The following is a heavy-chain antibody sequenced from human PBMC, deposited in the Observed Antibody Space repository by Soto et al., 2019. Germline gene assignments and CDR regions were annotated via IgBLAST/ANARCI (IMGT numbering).Heavy chain of an antibody. V-gene: IGHV4-39*01. CDR1: GGSISSSSYY. CDR2: IYYSGSA. CDR3: ATSGYYDSSGYYTNWYFDL. J-gene: IGHJ2*01. D-gene: IGHD3-22*01. Sequence: QLQLQESGPGLVQPSETLSLTCTVSGGSISSSSYYWGWIRQPPGKGLEWIGTIYYSGSAYYNPSIKSRVTISVDTSKNQFSLKLSSVTAADTAVYYCATSGYYDSSGYYTNWYFDLWGRGTLVTVSS.